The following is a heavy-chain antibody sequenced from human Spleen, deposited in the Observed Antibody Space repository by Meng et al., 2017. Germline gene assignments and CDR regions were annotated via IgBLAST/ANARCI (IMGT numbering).Heavy chain of an antibody. Sequence: GESLKISCAASGFTFSSYTMHWVRQVPGKGLEWVAVVAYDGSNEYYADSVKGRFTISRDNSKNTLYLQMNSLRAEDTALYYCVRDPGIVGATAGVLDNWGQGTQVTSPQ. D-gene: IGHD1-26*01. CDR2: VAYDGSNE. V-gene: IGHV3-30*04. CDR3: VRDPGIVGATAGVLDN. CDR1: GFTFSSYT. J-gene: IGHJ4*02.